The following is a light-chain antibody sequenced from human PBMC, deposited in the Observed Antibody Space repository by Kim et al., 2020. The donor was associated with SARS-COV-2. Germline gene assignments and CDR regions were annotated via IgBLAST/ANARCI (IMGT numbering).Light chain of an antibody. CDR1: QNVNRN. J-gene: IGKJ1*01. CDR2: SAS. CDR3: QQYNDWPRT. V-gene: IGKV3-15*01. Sequence: VSPGERATRSCRASQNVNRNLDWYQQKPGQAPTLLFYSASTRATGFPARFSGSGSGTEFTLIINSLQSEDFGLYYCQQYNDWPRTFGQGTKVDIK.